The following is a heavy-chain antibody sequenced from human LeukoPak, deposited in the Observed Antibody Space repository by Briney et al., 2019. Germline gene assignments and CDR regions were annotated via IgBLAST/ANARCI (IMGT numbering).Heavy chain of an antibody. Sequence: SVKVSCKASGGTFSSYAISWVRQAPGQGLEWMGRIIPIFGIANYAQKFQGRVTITADKSTSTAYMELSSLRSEDTAVYYCSRGSTNPSDYYGMDVWGQGTTVTVSS. CDR2: IIPIFGIA. V-gene: IGHV1-69*04. CDR3: SRGSTNPSDYYGMDV. D-gene: IGHD2-8*01. CDR1: GGTFSSYA. J-gene: IGHJ6*02.